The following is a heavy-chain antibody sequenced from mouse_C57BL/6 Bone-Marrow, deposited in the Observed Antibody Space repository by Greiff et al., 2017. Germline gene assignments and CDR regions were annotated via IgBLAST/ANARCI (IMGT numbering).Heavy chain of an antibody. J-gene: IGHJ2*01. Sequence: VQLQQPGAELVKPGASEKLSCKASGYTFTSYWITWVKQRPGHGLEWIGDIYPGSGSTNYNEKFKSKATLTVDTSSSTAYMQLSSLTSEDSAVYYCAGRDGYCFDCWGQGTTLTVSS. D-gene: IGHD2-3*01. CDR2: IYPGSGST. CDR3: AGRDGYCFDC. V-gene: IGHV1-55*01. CDR1: GYTFTSYW.